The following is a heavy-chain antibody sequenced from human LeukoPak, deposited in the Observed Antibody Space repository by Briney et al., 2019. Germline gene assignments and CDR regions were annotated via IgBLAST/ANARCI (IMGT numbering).Heavy chain of an antibody. Sequence: PGGSLRLSCAASGFTFDDYAMHWVRQAPGKGLEWVSLISWDGGSTYYADSVKGRFTISRDNSKNSLYLQMNSLRAEDTALYYCAKDGGSYGGHSAYYFDYWGQGTLVTVSS. CDR3: AKDGGSYGGHSAYYFDY. D-gene: IGHD1-26*01. J-gene: IGHJ4*02. CDR2: ISWDGGST. CDR1: GFTFDDYA. V-gene: IGHV3-43D*03.